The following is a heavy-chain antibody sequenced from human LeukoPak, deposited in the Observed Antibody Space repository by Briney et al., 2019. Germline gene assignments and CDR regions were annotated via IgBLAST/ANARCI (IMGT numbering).Heavy chain of an antibody. CDR2: ISAYNGNT. J-gene: IGHJ4*02. D-gene: IGHD4-17*01. CDR1: GYTFTSYG. CDR3: ARGRMTTVTTLLHFDY. Sequence: ASVKLSCKASGYTFTSYGISWVRHAPGQGLEWIGCISAYNGNTNYAQKLQGRFTMTTDTSTSTAYMELRSLRSDDTAVYYCARGRMTTVTTLLHFDYWGQGTLVTVSS. V-gene: IGHV1-18*01.